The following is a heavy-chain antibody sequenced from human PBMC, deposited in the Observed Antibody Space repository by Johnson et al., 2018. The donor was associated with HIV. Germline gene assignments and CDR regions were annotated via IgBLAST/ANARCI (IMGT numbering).Heavy chain of an antibody. CDR3: ARVRRREQKLDAFDI. D-gene: IGHD1-26*01. CDR2: ISYDGSNK. CDR1: GFTFSSYA. Sequence: QVQLVESGGGVVQPGRSLRLSSAASGFTFSSYAMHWVSQAPGKGLEWVAVISYDGSNKYSADSVHGRFTISRDNSKNTLSLQMNSLRAEDTAVYYCARVRRREQKLDAFDIWGQGTMVTVSS. V-gene: IGHV3-30*04. J-gene: IGHJ3*02.